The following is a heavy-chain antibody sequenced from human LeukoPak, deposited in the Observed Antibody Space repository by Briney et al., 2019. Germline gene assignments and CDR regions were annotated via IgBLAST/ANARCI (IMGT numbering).Heavy chain of an antibody. J-gene: IGHJ4*02. D-gene: IGHD1-1*01. CDR2: IRFDGGDK. CDR3: VKDSNWSFDY. Sequence: GGSLRLSCAASGFTFSSYNMHWVRQAPGKGLEWLAFIRFDGGDKYYADSVKGRFTISRDNSKSTLYLQSNSLRAGDTAVYYCVKDSNWSFDYWGQGTLVTVSS. CDR1: GFTFSSYN. V-gene: IGHV3-30*02.